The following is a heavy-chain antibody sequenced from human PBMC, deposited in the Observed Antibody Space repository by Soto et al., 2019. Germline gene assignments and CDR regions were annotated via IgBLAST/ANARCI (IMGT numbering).Heavy chain of an antibody. Sequence: SETLSLTCTVSGGSVSSGSYYWCWIRQPPGKGLEWIGYIYYSGSTNYNPSLKSRVTISVDTSKNQFSLKLSSVTAADTAVYYCARGGGYGRRDAFDIWGQGTMVTVSS. CDR1: GGSVSSGSYY. J-gene: IGHJ3*02. CDR2: IYYSGST. D-gene: IGHD5-12*01. V-gene: IGHV4-61*01. CDR3: ARGGGYGRRDAFDI.